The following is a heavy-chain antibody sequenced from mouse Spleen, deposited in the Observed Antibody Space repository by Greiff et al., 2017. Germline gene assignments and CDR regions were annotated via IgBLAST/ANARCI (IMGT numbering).Heavy chain of an antibody. CDR3: ARGTIHYYGYFAY. CDR1: GFSLTSYG. CDR2: IWAGGST. Sequence: VHLVESGPGLVAPSQSLSITCTVSGFSLTSYGVHWVRQPPGKGLEWLGVIWAGGSTNYNSALMSRLSISKDNSKSQVFLKMNSLQTDDTAMYYCARGTIHYYGYFAYWGQGTLVTVSA. V-gene: IGHV2-9*02. J-gene: IGHJ3*01. D-gene: IGHD1-2*01.